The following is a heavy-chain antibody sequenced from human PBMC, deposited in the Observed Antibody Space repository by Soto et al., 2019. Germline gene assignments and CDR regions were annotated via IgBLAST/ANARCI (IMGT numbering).Heavy chain of an antibody. CDR3: ARGVAGPLHWFDP. V-gene: IGHV1-2*04. Sequence: ASVKVSCKASGYTLTGYYMHWVRQAPGQGLEWMGWINPNSGGTNYAQKFQGWVTMTRDTSISTAYMELSSLRSEDTAVYYCARGVAGPLHWFDPWGQGTLVTVSS. CDR1: GYTLTGYY. D-gene: IGHD6-19*01. J-gene: IGHJ5*02. CDR2: INPNSGGT.